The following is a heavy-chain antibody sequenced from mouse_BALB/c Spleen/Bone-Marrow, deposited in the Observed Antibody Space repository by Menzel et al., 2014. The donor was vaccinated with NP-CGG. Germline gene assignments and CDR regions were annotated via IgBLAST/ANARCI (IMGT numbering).Heavy chain of an antibody. CDR2: INPSTGYT. D-gene: IGHD2-3*01. CDR1: GYTFTSYW. CDR3: ARERYAGYYFDY. V-gene: IGHV1-7*01. J-gene: IGHJ2*01. Sequence: QVQLKESGAELAKPGASVKMSCKASGYTFTSYWMHWVKQRPGQGLEWIGYINPSTGYTEYNQKFKDKATLTADKSSSTAYMQLSSLTSEDSAVYHCARERYAGYYFDYWGQGTTLTVSS.